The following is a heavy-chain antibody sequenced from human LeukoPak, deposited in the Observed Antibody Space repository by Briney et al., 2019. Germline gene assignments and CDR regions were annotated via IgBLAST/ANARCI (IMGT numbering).Heavy chain of an antibody. CDR2: IYYSGST. Sequence: SQTLSLTCTVSGGSISSDCYYWSWIRQHPGKGLEWIGYIYYSGSTYYNPSLKSRLTISVDTSKNQFSLKLSSVTAADTAVYYCARGVRWLQLSYFDYWGQGPLVTVSS. J-gene: IGHJ4*02. D-gene: IGHD5-24*01. V-gene: IGHV4-31*03. CDR3: ARGVRWLQLSYFDY. CDR1: GGSISSDCYY.